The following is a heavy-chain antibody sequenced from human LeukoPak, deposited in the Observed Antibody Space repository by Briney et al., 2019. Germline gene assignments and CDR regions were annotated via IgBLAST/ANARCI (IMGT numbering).Heavy chain of an antibody. CDR2: ISFDGSNK. Sequence: GRSLRLSCAASGFTFSRCAMHWVRQAPGKGLEWVAVISFDGSNKYYPDSVKGRFTISRDNSKNTLYLQMNSLRAEDSAVYYCARAGGSGWYEGDYWGQGTLVTVSS. CDR3: ARAGGSGWYEGDY. V-gene: IGHV3-30*04. CDR1: GFTFSRCA. D-gene: IGHD6-19*01. J-gene: IGHJ4*02.